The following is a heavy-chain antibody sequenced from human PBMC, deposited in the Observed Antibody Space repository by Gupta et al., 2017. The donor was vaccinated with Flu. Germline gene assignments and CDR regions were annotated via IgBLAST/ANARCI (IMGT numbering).Heavy chain of an antibody. CDR2: IAADDSVK. Sequence: EERLVESGGGLVQPGGSLRLSCVVSGFTFRCYWMDWVRQAPGKGLEWVANIAADDSVKNYADSVKGRFTISRDDAKNTLYLQMNSLRAEDTAVYYCARNRGWQQFDYWGQGALVTVSS. J-gene: IGHJ4*02. V-gene: IGHV3-7*01. CDR1: GFTFRCYW. CDR3: ARNRGWQQFDY. D-gene: IGHD3-10*01.